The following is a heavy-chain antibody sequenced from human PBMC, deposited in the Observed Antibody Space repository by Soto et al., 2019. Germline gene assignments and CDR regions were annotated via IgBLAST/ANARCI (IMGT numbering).Heavy chain of an antibody. CDR2: IYYSGST. D-gene: IGHD3-10*01. CDR3: ARRREGKRYGMDV. V-gene: IGHV4-39*01. CDR1: GGPTRSSSYY. J-gene: IGHJ6*02. Sequence: PSETLSLPCTVSGGPTRSSSYYLGRIRQPPGKGLEWIGSIYYSGSTYYNPSLKSRVTISVDTSKNQFSLKLSSVTAADTAVYYCARRREGKRYGMDVWGQGTTVTFS.